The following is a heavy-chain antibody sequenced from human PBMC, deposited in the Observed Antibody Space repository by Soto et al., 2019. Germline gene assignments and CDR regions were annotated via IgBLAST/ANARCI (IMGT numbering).Heavy chain of an antibody. CDR1: GGSFSGYY. Sequence: LTCAVYGGSFSGYYWSWIRQPPGKRLEWIGEINHSGSTNYNPSLKSRVTISVDTSKNQFSLKLSSVTAADTAVYYCARGREVYYDFWSGYYTSYYFDYWGQGTLVTVSS. J-gene: IGHJ4*02. D-gene: IGHD3-3*01. V-gene: IGHV4-34*01. CDR2: INHSGST. CDR3: ARGREVYYDFWSGYYTSYYFDY.